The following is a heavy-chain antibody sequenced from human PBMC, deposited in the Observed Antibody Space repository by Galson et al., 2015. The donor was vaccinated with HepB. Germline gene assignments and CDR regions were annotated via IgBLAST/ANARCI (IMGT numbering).Heavy chain of an antibody. Sequence: SVMVSCKASGGTFSSYAISWVRQAPGQGLEWMGRIIPILGIANYAQKFQGRITITADKSTSTAYMELSSLRSEDTAVYYCAGGERGYSYGYHKLFDYWGQGTLDTVSS. V-gene: IGHV1-69*04. CDR3: AGGERGYSYGYHKLFDY. D-gene: IGHD5-18*01. CDR1: GGTFSSYA. J-gene: IGHJ4*02. CDR2: IIPILGIA.